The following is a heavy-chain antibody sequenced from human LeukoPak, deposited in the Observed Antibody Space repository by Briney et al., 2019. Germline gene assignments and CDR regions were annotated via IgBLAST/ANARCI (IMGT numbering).Heavy chain of an antibody. Sequence: GGSLRLSCAASGFTFSSYAMHWVRQAPGKGLEWVAVIWHDGTNKYYSDSVEGRFTISRDNSKNIVELQMSGLRAEDTAVYYCARGHTIFGVVYYFDHWGRETLVTVSS. CDR3: ARGHTIFGVVYYFDH. J-gene: IGHJ4*02. CDR2: IWHDGTNK. D-gene: IGHD3-3*01. CDR1: GFTFSSYA. V-gene: IGHV3-33*01.